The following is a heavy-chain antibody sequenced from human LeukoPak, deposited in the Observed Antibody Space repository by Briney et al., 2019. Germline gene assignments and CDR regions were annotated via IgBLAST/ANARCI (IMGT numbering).Heavy chain of an antibody. J-gene: IGHJ5*02. CDR1: GYSFPNYW. Sequence: GESLRISRKVSGYSFPNYWITWVRQVPGKGLEWMGRIAPSDSYTNYNPSFEGHVTMSVEKSITTVYLQWSSLKPSDTAMYYCVRQPPGVYDTTQNWFDPWGQGTLVTVSS. D-gene: IGHD3-22*01. CDR2: IAPSDSYT. CDR3: VRQPPGVYDTTQNWFDP. V-gene: IGHV5-10-1*01.